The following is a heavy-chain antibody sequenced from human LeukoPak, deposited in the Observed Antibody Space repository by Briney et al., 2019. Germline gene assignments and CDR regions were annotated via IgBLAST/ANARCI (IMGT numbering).Heavy chain of an antibody. D-gene: IGHD2-2*01. CDR2: INPNNGGT. V-gene: IGHV1-2*02. CDR1: GYTFTGYY. Sequence: GASVKVSCKASGYTFTGYYMHWVRQAPGQGLEWMGWINPNNGGTNYAQKFQGRVTMTRDTSISTAYMELSRLRSDDTAVYYCARWPVPAAIRPYYFDYWGQGTLVTVSS. J-gene: IGHJ4*02. CDR3: ARWPVPAAIRPYYFDY.